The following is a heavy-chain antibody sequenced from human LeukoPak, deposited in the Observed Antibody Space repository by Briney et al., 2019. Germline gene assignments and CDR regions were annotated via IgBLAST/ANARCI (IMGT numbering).Heavy chain of an antibody. J-gene: IGHJ4*02. D-gene: IGHD6-19*01. CDR3: ARVSSAVAGSIDY. CDR2: INPNSGGT. V-gene: IGHV1-2*02. Sequence: ASVKVSCKASGYTFTGYYMNWVRQAPGQGLEWMGWINPNSGGTNYAQKFQGRVTMTRDTSISTAYMELSRLRSDDTAVYYCARVSSAVAGSIDYWGQGTLVTVSS. CDR1: GYTFTGYY.